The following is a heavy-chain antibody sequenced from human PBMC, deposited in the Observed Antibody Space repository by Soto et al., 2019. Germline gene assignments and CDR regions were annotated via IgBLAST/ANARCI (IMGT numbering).Heavy chain of an antibody. D-gene: IGHD5-12*01. CDR3: ARRGTIREMATIRGGAYYFDY. J-gene: IGHJ4*02. Sequence: XETLSLTCTVSGGSVSSGSYYWSWIRQPPGKGLEWIGYIYYSGSTNYNPSLKSRVTISVDTSKNQFSLKLSSVTAADTAVYYCARRGTIREMATIRGGAYYFDYWGQGTLVTV. CDR1: GGSVSSGSYY. V-gene: IGHV4-61*01. CDR2: IYYSGST.